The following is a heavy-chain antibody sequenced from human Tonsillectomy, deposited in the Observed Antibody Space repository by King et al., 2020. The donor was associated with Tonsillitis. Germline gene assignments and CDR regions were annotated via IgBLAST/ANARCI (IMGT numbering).Heavy chain of an antibody. Sequence: VQLVESGGGLVKPGGSLRLSCAASGFTFSSYSMNWVRQAPGKGLEWVSSISSSSSYIYYADSVKGRFTISRDNAKNSLYLQMNSLRAEDTAVYYCAGGDTAMVAFDYWGQGNLLTVSS. CDR2: ISSSSSYI. V-gene: IGHV3-21*01. D-gene: IGHD5-18*01. CDR3: AGGDTAMVAFDY. CDR1: GFTFSSYS. J-gene: IGHJ4*02.